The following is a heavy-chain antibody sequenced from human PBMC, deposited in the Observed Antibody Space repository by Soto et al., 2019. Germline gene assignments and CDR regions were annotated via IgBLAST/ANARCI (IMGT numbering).Heavy chain of an antibody. V-gene: IGHV3-23*01. Sequence: EVQLLESGGGLVQPGGSLRLSCAASGLTFSSYGMTWVRQAPGKGLEWVSAISGGGGRTYYADSVKGRVTISRDNSKNTLYVQMKSLRAEDTAVYYCAKDHYDSSGYIFSDDYHYYGMDVWGQGTTVTVSS. CDR1: GLTFSSYG. CDR2: ISGGGGRT. D-gene: IGHD3-22*01. J-gene: IGHJ6*02. CDR3: AKDHYDSSGYIFSDDYHYYGMDV.